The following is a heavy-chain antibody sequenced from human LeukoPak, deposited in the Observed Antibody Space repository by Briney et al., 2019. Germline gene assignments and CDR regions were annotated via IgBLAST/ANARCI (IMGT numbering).Heavy chain of an antibody. CDR3: AREEYYHDSSGYYPVYYFDY. CDR2: ISYNGSNK. CDR1: GFTFSTYA. Sequence: GGSLRLSCAASGFTFSTYAMHWVRQAPGKGLEWVAIISYNGSNKHYADSVKGRFTISRDNSKNTVSLQMNSLRAEDTAVYYCAREEYYHDSSGYYPVYYFDYWGQGTLVTGSS. V-gene: IGHV3-30*04. D-gene: IGHD3-22*01. J-gene: IGHJ4*02.